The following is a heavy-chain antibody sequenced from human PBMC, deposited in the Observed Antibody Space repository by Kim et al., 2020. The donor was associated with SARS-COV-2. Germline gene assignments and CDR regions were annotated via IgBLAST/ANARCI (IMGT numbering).Heavy chain of an antibody. Sequence: GGSLRLSCAASGFTFSSYSMNWVRQAPGKGLEWVSSISSSSSAIYYTDSVKGRFTISRDNAKNSLYLQMNSLRAEDTAVYYCARGRGGFDYGMDVWGQGTPVTVSS. CDR1: GFTFSSYS. J-gene: IGHJ6*02. V-gene: IGHV3-21*01. CDR3: ARGRGGFDYGMDV. CDR2: ISSSSSAI. D-gene: IGHD3-16*01.